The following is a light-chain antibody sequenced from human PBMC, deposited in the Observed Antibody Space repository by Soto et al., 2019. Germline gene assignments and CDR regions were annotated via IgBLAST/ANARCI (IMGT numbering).Light chain of an antibody. CDR3: QQYDNLPHT. CDR2: DAS. V-gene: IGKV1-33*01. CDR1: QDISNY. Sequence: DIQMTQSPSSLSASVGDRVTITCQTIQDISNYLNWYQQKSVKAPKLLIYDASNLETVVPSRFSGSGSGTDFTFTISSLQPEDIATYYCQQYDNLPHTFGQGTKLAIK. J-gene: IGKJ2*01.